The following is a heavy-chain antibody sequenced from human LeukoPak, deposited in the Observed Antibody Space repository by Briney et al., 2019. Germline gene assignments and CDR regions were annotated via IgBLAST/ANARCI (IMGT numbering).Heavy chain of an antibody. D-gene: IGHD6-19*01. Sequence: SETLSLTSAVYGGSFTGYYWSRIRQPPGKGLEWIGEINHSGSTNYNPSLKCRVTISVDTSKNQFSLKLSSVTASESPVYYCARSSQWLVRAFGYWGQGTLVTVSS. CDR2: INHSGST. CDR3: ARSSQWLVRAFGY. J-gene: IGHJ4*02. CDR1: GGSFTGYY. V-gene: IGHV4-34*01.